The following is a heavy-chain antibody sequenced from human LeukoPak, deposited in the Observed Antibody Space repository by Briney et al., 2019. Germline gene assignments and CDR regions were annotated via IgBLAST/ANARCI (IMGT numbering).Heavy chain of an antibody. J-gene: IGHJ4*02. V-gene: IGHV3-30*02. CDR1: GFRLSDYG. Sequence: GGSLRLSCVASGFRLSDYGMHWVRQAPGKGLEWVAFIPYDASDKYYADSVKGRFTISRDNSNNTLTLHMNSLRTEDTSIYFCAKGAWAADGPMGNNFASWGQGSLVTVSS. CDR2: IPYDASDK. D-gene: IGHD6-13*01. CDR3: AKGAWAADGPMGNNFAS.